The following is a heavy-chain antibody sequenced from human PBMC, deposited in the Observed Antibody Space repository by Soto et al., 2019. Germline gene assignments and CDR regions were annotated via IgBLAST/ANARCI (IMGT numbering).Heavy chain of an antibody. Sequence: HPGGSLRLSCTTSGFTFGDYAMSWFRQAPGKGLEWVGFIRSKAYGGTTEYAASVKGRFTISRDDSKSIAYLQMNSLKTEDTAVYYCSRDPIAAGAHTYYFDYWGQGTLVTVSS. V-gene: IGHV3-49*03. CDR2: IRSKAYGGTT. CDR1: GFTFGDYA. D-gene: IGHD6-13*01. J-gene: IGHJ4*02. CDR3: SRDPIAAGAHTYYFDY.